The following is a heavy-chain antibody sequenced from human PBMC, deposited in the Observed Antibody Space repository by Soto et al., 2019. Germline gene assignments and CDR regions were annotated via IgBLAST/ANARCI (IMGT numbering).Heavy chain of an antibody. V-gene: IGHV4-31*03. J-gene: IGHJ5*02. D-gene: IGHD6-13*01. Sequence: QVQLQESGPGLVKPSQTLSLTCTVSGGSISSGGYYWSWIRQHPGKGLEWIGYIYYSGSTYYNPSLKSRVTISVDTSKNQFSLKLSSVTAADTAVYYCARAAHYSIPLRWFDPWGQGTLVTVSS. CDR2: IYYSGST. CDR1: GGSISSGGYY. CDR3: ARAAHYSIPLRWFDP.